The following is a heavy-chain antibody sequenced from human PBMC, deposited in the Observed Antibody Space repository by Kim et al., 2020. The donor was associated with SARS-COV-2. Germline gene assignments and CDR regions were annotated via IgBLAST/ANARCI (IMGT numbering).Heavy chain of an antibody. J-gene: IGHJ4*01. CDR1: GFTFSSYA. V-gene: IGHV3-30*04. CDR3: ASDGPHYYDSSGYYGFD. Sequence: GGSLRLSCAASGFTFSSYAMHWVRQAPGKGLEWVAVISYDGSNKYYADSVKGRFTISRDNSKNTLYLQMNSLRAEDTAVYYCASDGPHYYDSSGYYGFD. D-gene: IGHD3-22*01. CDR2: ISYDGSNK.